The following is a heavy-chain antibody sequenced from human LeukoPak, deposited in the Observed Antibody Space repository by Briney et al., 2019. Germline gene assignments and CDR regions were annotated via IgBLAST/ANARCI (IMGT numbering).Heavy chain of an antibody. V-gene: IGHV1-24*01. Sequence: ASVKVSCKVSGYTLTDLSMHWVRQAPGKGLEWMGGFDPEDGETIYAQKFQGRVTMTEDTSTDTAYMELSSLRSEDTAVYYCATDRDTMVRGVLSFDPWGQGTLVTVSS. CDR1: GYTLTDLS. J-gene: IGHJ5*02. CDR3: ATDRDTMVRGVLSFDP. D-gene: IGHD3-10*01. CDR2: FDPEDGET.